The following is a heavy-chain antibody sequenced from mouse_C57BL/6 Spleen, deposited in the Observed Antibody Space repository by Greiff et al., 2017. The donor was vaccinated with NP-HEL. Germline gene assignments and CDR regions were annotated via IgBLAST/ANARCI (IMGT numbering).Heavy chain of an antibody. V-gene: IGHV1-53*01. D-gene: IGHD2-3*01. Sequence: QVQLQQPGTELMKPGASVKLSCKASGYTFTSYWMHWVKQRPGQGLEWIGNINPSNGGTNYNEQFKSKATLTVDKSSSTAYMQLSSLTSEDSAVYYCARFRWLLPSFDVWGTGTTVTVSS. CDR3: ARFRWLLPSFDV. J-gene: IGHJ1*03. CDR1: GYTFTSYW. CDR2: INPSNGGT.